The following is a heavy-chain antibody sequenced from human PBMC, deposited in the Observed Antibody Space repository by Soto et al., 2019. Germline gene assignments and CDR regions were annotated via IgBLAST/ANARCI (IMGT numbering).Heavy chain of an antibody. J-gene: IGHJ6*02. CDR1: GYTFTSYY. V-gene: IGHV1-46*01. CDR2: INPSGGST. CDR3: ARGGTIFGVVIYYYYGMDV. D-gene: IGHD3-3*01. Sequence: ASVKVSCKAFGYTFTSYYIHWVRQAPGQGLEWMGIINPSGGSTSYAQKFQGRVTMTRDTSTSTVYMELSSLRSEDTAVYYCARGGTIFGVVIYYYYGMDVWGQGTTVTVS.